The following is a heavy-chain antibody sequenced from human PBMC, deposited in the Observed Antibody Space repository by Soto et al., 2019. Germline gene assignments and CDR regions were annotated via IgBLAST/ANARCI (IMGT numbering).Heavy chain of an antibody. V-gene: IGHV4-34*01. D-gene: IGHD6-19*01. J-gene: IGHJ6*02. CDR3: ARGGVAGMTYYYYYGMDV. CDR1: GGSFSGYY. CDR2: INHSGST. Sequence: SETLSLTCAVYGGSFSGYYWSWIRQPPGKGLEWIGEINHSGSTNYNPSLKSRVTISVDTSKNQFSLKLSSVTAADTAVYYCARGGVAGMTYYYYYGMDVWGQGTTVT.